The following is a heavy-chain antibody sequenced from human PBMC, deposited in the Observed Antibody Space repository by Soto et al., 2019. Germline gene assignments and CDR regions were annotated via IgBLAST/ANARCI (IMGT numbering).Heavy chain of an antibody. V-gene: IGHV1-69*01. J-gene: IGHJ6*02. Sequence: QAPGQGLEWMGGIIPIFGTANYAQKFQGRVTITADESTSTAYMELSSLRSEDTAVYYCARRIIDYYGMDVWGQGTTVTVSS. CDR3: ARRIIDYYGMDV. CDR2: IIPIFGTA. D-gene: IGHD3-16*02.